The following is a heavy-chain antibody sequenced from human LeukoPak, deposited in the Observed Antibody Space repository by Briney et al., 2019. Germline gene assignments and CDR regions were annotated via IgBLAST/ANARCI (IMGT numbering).Heavy chain of an antibody. V-gene: IGHV4-39*07. CDR1: GGSISSSSYY. J-gene: IGHJ3*02. CDR3: AKSIAAADDAFDI. D-gene: IGHD6-6*01. CDR2: IYYSGST. Sequence: SETLSLTCTVSGGSISSSSYYWGWIRQPPGTGLEWIGSIYYSGSTYYNPSLKSRVTISGDTSKNQFSLKLTSVTAADTAVYYCAKSIAAADDAFDIWGQGTMVTVSS.